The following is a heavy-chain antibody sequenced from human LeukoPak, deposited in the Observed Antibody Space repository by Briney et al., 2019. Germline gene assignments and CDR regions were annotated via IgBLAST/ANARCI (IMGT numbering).Heavy chain of an antibody. J-gene: IGHJ4*02. Sequence: SETLSVTCPDPAGSISSSRYYWGLIRQPPGKRLAWIGSIYYSGSTYYNPSLKSRVTISVDTSKNQFSLKLSSVTAADTAVYYCARHVIAAAGSYYFDYWGQGTLVTVSS. CDR2: IYYSGST. D-gene: IGHD6-13*01. CDR3: ARHVIAAAGSYYFDY. CDR1: AGSISSSRYY. V-gene: IGHV4-39*01.